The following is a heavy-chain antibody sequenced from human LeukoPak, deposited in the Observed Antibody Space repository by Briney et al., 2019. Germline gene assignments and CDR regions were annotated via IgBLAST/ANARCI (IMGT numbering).Heavy chain of an antibody. CDR1: GLNFSVYY. D-gene: IGHD3-3*01. Sequence: GGSLRLSCAASGLNFSVYYMTWIRQAPGNGLEWLSHISKSGTTVYYADSVKGRFTISRDNAKNSLYLHMNSLRAEDTAVYYCAAGVALDYRGQGALVTVSS. V-gene: IGHV3-11*01. CDR2: ISKSGTTV. J-gene: IGHJ4*02. CDR3: AAGVALDY.